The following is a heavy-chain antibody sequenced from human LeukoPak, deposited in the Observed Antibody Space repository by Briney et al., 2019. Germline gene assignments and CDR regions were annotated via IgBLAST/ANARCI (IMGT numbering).Heavy chain of an antibody. Sequence: GGSLRLSCEASGFTFSAYGMHCVRQAPGKGLEWVAFTRYDGSNKVYADSVSGRFIISRDNSENTVYLQMNSLRPEDTAIYYCAKDDGAYYFDSWGRGTLVTVST. CDR2: TRYDGSNK. V-gene: IGHV3-30*02. CDR3: AKDDGAYYFDS. D-gene: IGHD2-21*01. J-gene: IGHJ4*02. CDR1: GFTFSAYG.